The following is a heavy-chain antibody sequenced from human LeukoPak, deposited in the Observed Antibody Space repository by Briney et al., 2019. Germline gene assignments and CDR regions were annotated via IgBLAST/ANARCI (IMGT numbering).Heavy chain of an antibody. CDR2: SSGSGGST. V-gene: IGHV3-23*01. Sequence: GGSLRLSCAASGFTFSSYAMSWVRQAPGKGLEWVSGSSGSGGSTYYADPVKGRFTISRDNSKNTLYLQMNSLRAEDTAVYYCAKGYSDISGFNWFDPWGQGTLVTVSS. D-gene: IGHD3-22*01. CDR1: GFTFSSYA. J-gene: IGHJ5*02. CDR3: AKGYSDISGFNWFDP.